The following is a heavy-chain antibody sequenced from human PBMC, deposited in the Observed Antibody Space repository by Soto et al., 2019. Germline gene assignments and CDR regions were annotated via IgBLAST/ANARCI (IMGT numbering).Heavy chain of an antibody. J-gene: IGHJ4*02. CDR2: IYYDGSDQ. CDR1: RFTFKNYG. CDR3: ARGIGGTVIPTYYFDY. D-gene: IGHD3-16*02. Sequence: GGSLRLSCAASRFTFKNYGMHWVRQAPGKGLEWVSIIYYDGSDQYYADSVKGRFTISRDNSKNTLYLQMNSLRLEDTAVYYCARGIGGTVIPTYYFDYWGQGTPVTVSS. V-gene: IGHV3-33*01.